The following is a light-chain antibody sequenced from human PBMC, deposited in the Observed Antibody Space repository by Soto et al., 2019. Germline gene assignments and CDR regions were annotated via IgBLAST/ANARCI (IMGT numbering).Light chain of an antibody. J-gene: IGKJ3*01. CDR2: AAS. CDR3: QTYGDSLFT. V-gene: IGKV3-20*01. CDR1: QSVSRSL. Sequence: EIVLTQSPGTLSLSPGERVTLSCRASQSVSRSLLSWYQQKPGQAPRPLISAASSRATGIPDRFSGSGSGTDFTLTISRLEPEDFAVYYCQTYGDSLFTFGPGTKVEI.